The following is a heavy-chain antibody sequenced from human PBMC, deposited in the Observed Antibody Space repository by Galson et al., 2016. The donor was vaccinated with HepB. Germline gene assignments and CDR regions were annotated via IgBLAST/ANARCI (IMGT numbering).Heavy chain of an antibody. J-gene: IGHJ4*02. Sequence: SLRLSCAASGFTFSDCAMSWVRQAPGKGLEWLSSISASSGTIYYADSVKGRFIISRDNSQNTLYLRMNSLRVEDTAIYYCAKEALYGSGTYIDSWGQGILVTVSS. D-gene: IGHD3-10*01. CDR2: ISASSGTI. CDR1: GFTFSDCA. V-gene: IGHV3-23*01. CDR3: AKEALYGSGTYIDS.